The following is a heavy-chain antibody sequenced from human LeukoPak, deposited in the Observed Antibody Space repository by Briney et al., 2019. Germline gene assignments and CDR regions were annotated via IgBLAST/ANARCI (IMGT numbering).Heavy chain of an antibody. CDR2: IFYSGGA. D-gene: IGHD3-10*01. V-gene: IGHV4-31*03. CDR3: ARLTCGGSGCSFGGRFDV. Sequence: SETLSLTCSVSGDSMSSGGYLWTWIRQHPGKGLEWIGYIFYSGGAYYSPSLQSRLIISVDTSQKQFSLEMTSVTAADTAVFYCARLTCGGSGCSFGGRFDVWGQGTVVTVSS. CDR1: GDSMSSGGYL. J-gene: IGHJ3*01.